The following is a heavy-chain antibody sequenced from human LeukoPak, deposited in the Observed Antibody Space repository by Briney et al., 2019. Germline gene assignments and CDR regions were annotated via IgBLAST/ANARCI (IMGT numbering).Heavy chain of an antibody. Sequence: GGSLRLSRTASGFAVSSNYINWVRQAPGKGLEWVSVIHSGGNTYYAHSVKDRFTISRDNSKNTVYLQMNSLRAEDTALYYCARERDGYCGGDCYYYYGMDVWGQGTTVTVSS. D-gene: IGHD2-21*02. CDR2: IHSGGNT. V-gene: IGHV3-66*01. J-gene: IGHJ6*02. CDR3: ARERDGYCGGDCYYYYGMDV. CDR1: GFAVSSNY.